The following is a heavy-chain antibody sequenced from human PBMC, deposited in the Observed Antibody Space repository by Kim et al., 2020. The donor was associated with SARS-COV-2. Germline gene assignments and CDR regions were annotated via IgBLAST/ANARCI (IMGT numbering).Heavy chain of an antibody. CDR3: AKDEQWLGQGLDY. Sequence: GGSLRLSCAASGFTFRSYAMSWVRQAPGKGLEWVSGISGGGATTYYADSVKGRFIISRDTSKNTLYLQMNSLRAEDTAVYYCAKDEQWLGQGLDYWGQGTLVTVSS. CDR2: ISGGGATT. CDR1: GFTFRSYA. V-gene: IGHV3-23*01. D-gene: IGHD6-19*01. J-gene: IGHJ4*02.